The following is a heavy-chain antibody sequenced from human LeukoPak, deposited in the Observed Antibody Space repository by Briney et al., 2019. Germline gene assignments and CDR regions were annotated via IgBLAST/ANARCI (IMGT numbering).Heavy chain of an antibody. CDR1: GFTFRFYA. Sequence: GGSPRLSCAGSGFTFRFYAMTWVRQAPGKGLEWVSGITGDASVTYDADSVKGRFNISRDNSKNTLYLQLNSLRVEDTAVYYCAKAYSTSLYGDAFHIWSLGTMVTVSP. D-gene: IGHD6-13*01. J-gene: IGHJ3*02. CDR3: AKAYSTSLYGDAFHI. CDR2: ITGDASVT. V-gene: IGHV3-23*01.